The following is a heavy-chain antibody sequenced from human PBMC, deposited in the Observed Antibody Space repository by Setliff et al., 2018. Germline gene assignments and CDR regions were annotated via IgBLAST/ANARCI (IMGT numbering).Heavy chain of an antibody. Sequence: ETLSLTCAASGGTFSYYYWTWIRQPPGKGLEWVGEINHTGTTKYNPSLQSRVTISIDTSKDQFSLTVTSVTAADTAMYYCARGRNVAARLLDSWGQGTLVTVSS. CDR1: GGTFSYYY. CDR2: INHTGTT. J-gene: IGHJ4*02. CDR3: ARGRNVAARLLDS. V-gene: IGHV4-34*01. D-gene: IGHD6-6*01.